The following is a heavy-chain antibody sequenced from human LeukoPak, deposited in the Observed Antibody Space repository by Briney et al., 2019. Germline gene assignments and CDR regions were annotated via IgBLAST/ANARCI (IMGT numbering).Heavy chain of an antibody. CDR3: AKDYRSSLTNWFDP. J-gene: IGHJ5*02. V-gene: IGHV3-23*01. CDR1: GFTFSSYA. Sequence: GGSLRLSCAASGFTFSSYAMSWVRQAPGKGLEWVSGISGGGGSTYYADSVKGRFTISRDNSKNTLYLQMNSLRAEDTAVYYCAKDYRSSLTNWFDPWGQGTLVTVSS. D-gene: IGHD6-19*01. CDR2: ISGGGGST.